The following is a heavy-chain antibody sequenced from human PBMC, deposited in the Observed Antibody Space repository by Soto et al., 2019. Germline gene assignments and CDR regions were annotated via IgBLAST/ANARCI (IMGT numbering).Heavy chain of an antibody. CDR1: GYTFTVYY. CDR2: INPKSGGT. D-gene: IGHD1-26*01. Sequence: VASVKVSCKASGYTFTVYYMHWVRQAPGQGLEWMGWINPKSGGTMYPQKFQGRVTMTWDTSISTAYMALTRLRSDDTAVYYCARDLAKGCGSAGFDYWGQGTLVTVSS. J-gene: IGHJ4*02. V-gene: IGHV1-2*02. CDR3: ARDLAKGCGSAGFDY.